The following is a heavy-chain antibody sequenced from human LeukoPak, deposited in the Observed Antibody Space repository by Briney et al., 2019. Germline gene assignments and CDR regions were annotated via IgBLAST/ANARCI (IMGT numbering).Heavy chain of an antibody. D-gene: IGHD6-13*01. CDR2: ISSSSSYI. J-gene: IGHJ4*02. CDR1: GFTFSSYG. V-gene: IGHV3-21*01. CDR3: ARTSSAEQLVKENEDY. Sequence: PGGSLRLSCAASGFTFSSYGMNWVRQAPGKGLEWVSSISSSSSYIYYADSVKGRFTISRDNAKNSLYLQMNSLRAEDTAVYYCARTSSAEQLVKENEDYWGQGTLVTVSS.